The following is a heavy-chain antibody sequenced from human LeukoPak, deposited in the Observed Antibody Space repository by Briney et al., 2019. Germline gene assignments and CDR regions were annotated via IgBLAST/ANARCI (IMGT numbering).Heavy chain of an antibody. Sequence: GGSLRLSCAASGFTFSSYAMSWVRQAPGKGLEWVANINQDGGKEYYVDSVKGRFTISRDNAKNSLYLQMNSLRTEDTAVYYCARAGGSGTVDYWGHGTLVTVSS. CDR1: GFTFSSYA. CDR2: INQDGGKE. D-gene: IGHD3-10*01. J-gene: IGHJ4*01. CDR3: ARAGGSGTVDY. V-gene: IGHV3-7*01.